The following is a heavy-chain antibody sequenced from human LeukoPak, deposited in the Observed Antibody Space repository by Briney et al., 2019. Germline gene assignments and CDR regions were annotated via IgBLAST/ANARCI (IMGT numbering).Heavy chain of an antibody. CDR1: GFTFVDYA. CDR3: AKDGRNYFDY. J-gene: IGHJ4*02. CDR2: TTWDGGST. Sequence: GGSLRLSCAASGFTFVDYAMHWFRQAPGKGLVGVSLTTWDGGSTYYADSVKGRFTISRDNSKNSLYLQMNSLKTEDTALYYCAKDGRNYFDYRGQGTLVTVSS. V-gene: IGHV3-43D*03.